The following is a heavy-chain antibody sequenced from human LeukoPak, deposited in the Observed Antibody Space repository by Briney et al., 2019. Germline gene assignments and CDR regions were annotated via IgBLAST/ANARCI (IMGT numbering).Heavy chain of an antibody. CDR1: GFTFSNAW. CDR2: ISYDGSNK. D-gene: IGHD4-17*01. Sequence: PGGSLRLSCAASGFTFSNAWMSWVRQAPGKGLEWVAVISYDGSNKYYADSVKGRFTISRDNSKNTLYLQMNSLRAEDTALYYCAKDMYGDYEFYFDYWGQGTLVTVSS. J-gene: IGHJ4*02. CDR3: AKDMYGDYEFYFDY. V-gene: IGHV3-30*18.